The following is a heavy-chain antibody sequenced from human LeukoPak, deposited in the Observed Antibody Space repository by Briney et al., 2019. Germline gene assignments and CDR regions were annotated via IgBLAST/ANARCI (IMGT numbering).Heavy chain of an antibody. CDR2: IRYDGSNK. Sequence: GGSLRLSCAASGFTFSSYAMSWVRQAPGKGLEWVAFIRYDGSNKYYADSVKGRFTISRDNSKNTLYLQMNSLRAEDTAVYYCAKAGLSSSYGYYYMDVWGKGTTVTVSS. J-gene: IGHJ6*03. CDR1: GFTFSSYA. D-gene: IGHD6-13*01. V-gene: IGHV3-30*02. CDR3: AKAGLSSSYGYYYMDV.